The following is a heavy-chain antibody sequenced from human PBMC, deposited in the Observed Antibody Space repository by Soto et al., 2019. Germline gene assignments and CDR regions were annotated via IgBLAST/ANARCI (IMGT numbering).Heavy chain of an antibody. CDR2: MNPNSGNT. D-gene: IGHD3-10*01. CDR1: GYTFISYD. Sequence: ASVKVSCKASGYTFISYDINWVRQATGQGLEWMGWMNPNSGNTGYAQKFQGRVTMTRNTSISTAYMELSSLRSEDTAVYYCASVRFGELLPSYWGQGTLVTVSS. CDR3: ASVRFGELLPSY. V-gene: IGHV1-8*01. J-gene: IGHJ4*02.